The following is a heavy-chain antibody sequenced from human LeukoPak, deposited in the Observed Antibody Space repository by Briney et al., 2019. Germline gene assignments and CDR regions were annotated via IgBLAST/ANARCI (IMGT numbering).Heavy chain of an antibody. CDR1: GYTFTSYF. D-gene: IGHD1-26*01. CDR2: INLSGGTT. J-gene: IGHJ4*02. Sequence: ASVKVSCKASGYTFTSYFMHWVRQAPGQGLEWMGIINLSGGTTIYAQKFQGRVTMTEDTSTDTAYMELSSLRSEDTAVYYCATDLHSLYYFDYWGQGTLVTVSS. CDR3: ATDLHSLYYFDY. V-gene: IGHV1-46*01.